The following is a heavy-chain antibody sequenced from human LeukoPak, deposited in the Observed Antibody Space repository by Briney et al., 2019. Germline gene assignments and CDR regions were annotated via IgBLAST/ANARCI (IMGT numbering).Heavy chain of an antibody. D-gene: IGHD2-2*01. CDR2: IIPIFGTA. CDR3: ARGGVLPTAKNWFDP. V-gene: IGHV1-69*05. J-gene: IGHJ5*02. CDR1: GGTFSSYA. Sequence: SVKVSCKASGGTFSSYAISWVRQAPGQGLEWMGRIIPIFGTANYAQKFQGRVTITTDESTSTAYMELSSLRSEDTAVYYCARGGVLPTAKNWFDPWGQGTLVTVSS.